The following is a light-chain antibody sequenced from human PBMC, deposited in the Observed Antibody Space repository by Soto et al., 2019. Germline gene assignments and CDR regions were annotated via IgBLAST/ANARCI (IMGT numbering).Light chain of an antibody. CDR1: QSVSDN. Sequence: EIVMTHSPATLSVSPGERATLSCRASQSVSDNLAWYQQKPGQAPRLLIYGASTRATGIPARFSGSGSGTEFTLTITSLQSEDFALYFCQQSNNWPYTFGQGTKLEIK. V-gene: IGKV3-15*01. J-gene: IGKJ2*01. CDR3: QQSNNWPYT. CDR2: GAS.